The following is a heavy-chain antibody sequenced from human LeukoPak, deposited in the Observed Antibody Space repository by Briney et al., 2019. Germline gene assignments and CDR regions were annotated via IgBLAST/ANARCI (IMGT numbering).Heavy chain of an antibody. V-gene: IGHV2-5*02. CDR1: GFSLSTSGVG. D-gene: IGHD6-13*01. CDR3: AHRDLVNSSSWSYYFDY. Sequence: SGPTLVNPTQTLTLTCTFSGFSLSTSGVGVGWIRQPPGKALEWLALIYWDDDKRYSPSLKSRLTITKDTSKNQVVLTMTNMDPVDTATYYCAHRDLVNSSSWSYYFDYWGQGTLVTVSS. J-gene: IGHJ4*02. CDR2: IYWDDDK.